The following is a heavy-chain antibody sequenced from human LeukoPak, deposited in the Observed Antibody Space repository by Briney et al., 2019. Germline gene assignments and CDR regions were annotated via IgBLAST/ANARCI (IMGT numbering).Heavy chain of an antibody. CDR2: FTRNDETT. J-gene: IGHJ6*02. CDR1: GFTFSNSA. Sequence: PGGSLRLSCAASGFTFSNSAMSWVRQAPGKGLEWVSGFTRNDETTSYADSVKGRFTISRDNSKNTLYLQMNSLRPEDTAVYYCARDKLPAPWDGMDVWGQGTTVTVSS. CDR3: ARDKLPAPWDGMDV. D-gene: IGHD2-2*01. V-gene: IGHV3-23*01.